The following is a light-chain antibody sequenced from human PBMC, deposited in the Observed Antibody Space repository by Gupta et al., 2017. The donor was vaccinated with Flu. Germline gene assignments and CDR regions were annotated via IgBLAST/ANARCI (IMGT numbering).Light chain of an antibody. CDR1: QSISSW. V-gene: IGKV1-5*03. J-gene: IGKJ1*01. CDR2: KAS. CDR3: QQYNSYWT. Sequence: DIQMTQSPSTLSASVGDRVTITCRASQSISSWLAWYQQKPGKAPKLLIYKASYLESGVPSRFSGSGSGTEFTLTINSLQPDDFATYYCQQYNSYWTFGQGTKVEIK.